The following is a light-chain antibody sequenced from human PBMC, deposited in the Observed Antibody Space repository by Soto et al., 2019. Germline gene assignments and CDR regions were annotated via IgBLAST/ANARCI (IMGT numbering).Light chain of an antibody. CDR2: RVS. J-gene: IGLJ2*01. CDR3: SSYSSSSTPV. CDR1: ISDVGGYNY. V-gene: IGLV2-14*03. Sequence: QSVLTQPASVSGSPGQSITISCTGTISDVGGYNYVSWYQQHPGKAPKLMIFRVSNRPSGVSNRFSGSKSGDTATLTISGLRAVDEADYYCSSYSSSSTPVFGGGTKLTVL.